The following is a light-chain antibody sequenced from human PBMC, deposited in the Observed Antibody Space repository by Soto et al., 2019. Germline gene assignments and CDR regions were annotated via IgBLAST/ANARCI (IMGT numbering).Light chain of an antibody. V-gene: IGKV3-15*01. CDR3: QQYNNWPPSFT. J-gene: IGKJ2*01. CDR2: GAS. Sequence: EIVMTQSPATLSVAPGERATLSCRASQSVSSNLAWYQQKPGQAPMLLIYGASTRATGIPARFSGSGSGTEFTRAISSLQSEDFAVYYCQQYNNWPPSFTFGQGTKLEIK. CDR1: QSVSSN.